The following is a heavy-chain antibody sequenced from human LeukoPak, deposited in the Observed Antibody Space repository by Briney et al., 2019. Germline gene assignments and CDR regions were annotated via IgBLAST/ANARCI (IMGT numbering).Heavy chain of an antibody. D-gene: IGHD3-22*01. CDR3: ATTNDGGGYQWGEFFDY. V-gene: IGHV1-69*04. CDR1: GGTSNSHA. Sequence: SVKVSCKASGGTSNSHAISWVRQAPGRGVEWMGRIFSNLGTTNRAQKFQDRVTLTADKSTNTAYMELTSLTSDDTAIYYCATTNDGGGYQWGEFFDYWGQGTLVTVSS. J-gene: IGHJ4*02. CDR2: IFSNLGTT.